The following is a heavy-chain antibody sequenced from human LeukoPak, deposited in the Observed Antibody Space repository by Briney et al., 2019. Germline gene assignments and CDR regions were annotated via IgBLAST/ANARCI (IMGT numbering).Heavy chain of an antibody. V-gene: IGHV4-4*07. CDR2: ISPTGGT. J-gene: IGHJ4*02. Sequence: SETLSLTCTVSGGSIYSDYWNWLRQLAGKGLEWIGRISPTGGTIYNPSLNSRVTMSVDTSRKQFSLKVRSVTAADTAVYYCARDHSGSFWTFDYWGQGSLVTVSS. CDR3: ARDHSGSFWTFDY. D-gene: IGHD1-26*01. CDR1: GGSIYSDY.